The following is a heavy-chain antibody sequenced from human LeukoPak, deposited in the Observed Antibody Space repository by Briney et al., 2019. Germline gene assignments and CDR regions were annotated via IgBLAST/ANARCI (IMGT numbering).Heavy chain of an antibody. CDR3: ARDKETGYSYGDDAFDI. Sequence: GASVKVSCKASGYTFTGYYMHWVRQAPGQGLEWMGGIIPIFGTANYAQKFQGRVTITADKSTSTAYMELSSLRSEDTAVYYCARDKETGYSYGDDAFDIWGQGSMVTVSS. V-gene: IGHV1-69*06. D-gene: IGHD5-18*01. J-gene: IGHJ3*02. CDR2: IIPIFGTA. CDR1: GYTFTGYY.